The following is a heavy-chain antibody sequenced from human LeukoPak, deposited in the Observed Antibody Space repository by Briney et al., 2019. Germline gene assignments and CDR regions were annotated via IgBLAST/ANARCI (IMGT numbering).Heavy chain of an antibody. V-gene: IGHV1-46*01. CDR2: INPSGGST. CDR3: ARIKCSVHTAAVGTGPNCVDY. Sequence: GASVKVSCKASGYSFSSYYIHWVRQAPGQGLEWMGIINPSGGSTSYAQKFQGRVTLTRDTSTSTVFMELSSLRSEDTAVYYCARIKCSVHTAAVGTGPNCVDYWGQGTLVTVSS. CDR1: GYSFSSYY. D-gene: IGHD6-13*01. J-gene: IGHJ4*02.